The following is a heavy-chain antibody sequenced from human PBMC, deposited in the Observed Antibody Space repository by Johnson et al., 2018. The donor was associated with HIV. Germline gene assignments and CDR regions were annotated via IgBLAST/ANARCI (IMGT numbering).Heavy chain of an antibody. CDR1: GFRFDEYA. J-gene: IGHJ3*01. CDR2: ISGNSATI. D-gene: IGHD3-16*01. Sequence: VQVVESGGDLVQPGRSLRLSCAASGFRFDEYAMHWVRQAPGKGLEWVSGISGNSATIGYADSLEGRLTISRDNAKNSLYLQMNSLRAEDTALYYCVKDRLLGEYPSYAFDVWGQGTMVTVSS. CDR3: VKDRLLGEYPSYAFDV. V-gene: IGHV3-9*01.